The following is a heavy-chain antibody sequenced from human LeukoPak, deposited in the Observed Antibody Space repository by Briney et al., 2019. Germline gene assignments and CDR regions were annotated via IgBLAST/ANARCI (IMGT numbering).Heavy chain of an antibody. CDR1: AFTFSSYS. D-gene: IGHD6-19*01. CDR2: IRFDGSNK. V-gene: IGHV3-30*02. J-gene: IGHJ6*03. CDR3: AKDGSSGWSYYMDV. Sequence: GGSLRLSCAASAFTFSSYSMNWVRQAPGKGLEWVALIRFDGSNKFYADSVKGRFTISRDNSKNTLYLQMNSLRAEDTAVYYCAKDGSSGWSYYMDVWGKGTTVTISS.